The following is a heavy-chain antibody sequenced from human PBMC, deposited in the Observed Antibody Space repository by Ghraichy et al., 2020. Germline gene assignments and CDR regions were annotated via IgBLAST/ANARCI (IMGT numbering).Heavy chain of an antibody. V-gene: IGHV3-23*01. CDR1: GFKFSSFA. Sequence: GGSLRLSCAASGFKFSSFAMSWVRQAPGKGLEWVSALSSSGGNTYYADSVKGRFTISRDNSKNTLFLQMNNLRGEDTARYYFAKGGGIGEALGYWGQGTLVTVSS. D-gene: IGHD6-19*01. CDR2: LSSSGGNT. J-gene: IGHJ4*02. CDR3: AKGGGIGEALGY.